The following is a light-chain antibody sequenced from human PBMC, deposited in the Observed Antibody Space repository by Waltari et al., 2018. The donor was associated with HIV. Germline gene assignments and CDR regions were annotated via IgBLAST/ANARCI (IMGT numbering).Light chain of an antibody. CDR3: ATWDDSLNGWV. Sequence: QSVLTQPPSASGTPGQRVTISCSGSSSTIGSNTVSWYHQVPGTAPKVLIYSNECRPSGVPDRFSGSKSGTSASLAISGLQSEDEADYYCATWDDSLNGWVFGGGTKVTVL. J-gene: IGLJ3*02. CDR2: SNE. V-gene: IGLV1-44*01. CDR1: SSTIGSNT.